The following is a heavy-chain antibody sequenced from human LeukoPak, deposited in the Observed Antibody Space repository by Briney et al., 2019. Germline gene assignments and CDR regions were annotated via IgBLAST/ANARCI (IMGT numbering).Heavy chain of an antibody. CDR2: ISSSSSYI. D-gene: IGHD1-1*01. CDR3: ARGTGRIDY. J-gene: IGHJ4*02. CDR1: GFTFNAYS. Sequence: PGGSLRLSCAASGFTFNAYSMNWVRQAPGKGLEWVSSISSSSSYIYYADSMKGRFTISRDNAKNSLYLQMNSLRAEDTAVYYCARGTGRIDYWGQGTLVTVSS. V-gene: IGHV3-21*01.